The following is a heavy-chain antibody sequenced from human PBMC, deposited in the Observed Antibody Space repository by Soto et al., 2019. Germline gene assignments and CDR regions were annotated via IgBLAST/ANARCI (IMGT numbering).Heavy chain of an antibody. CDR3: ARFSGSYYYAMDV. CDR1: GGSFSGFY. CDR2: INHSGVT. D-gene: IGHD6-19*01. Sequence: SQTLSLTCAVYGGSFSGFYWSWIRQPPGKGLEWIGEINHSGVTNYKPSLKRRVTISVDTSKNQFSLQLKSVTAADTALYYCARFSGSYYYAMDVWGQGSTVTVSS. V-gene: IGHV4-34*01. J-gene: IGHJ6*02.